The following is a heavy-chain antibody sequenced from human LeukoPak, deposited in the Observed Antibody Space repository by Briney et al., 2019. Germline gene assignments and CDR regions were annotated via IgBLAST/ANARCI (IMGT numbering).Heavy chain of an antibody. CDR2: IYYSGST. V-gene: IGHV4-59*01. CDR1: GGSISSYY. Sequence: SETLSLTCTASGGSISSYYWSWIRQPPGKGLEWIGYIYYSGSTNYNPSLKSRVTISVDTSKNQFSLKLSSVTAADTAVYYCARDGRNYYGSGSYYNVYGMDVWGQGTTVTVSS. D-gene: IGHD3-10*01. CDR3: ARDGRNYYGSGSYYNVYGMDV. J-gene: IGHJ6*02.